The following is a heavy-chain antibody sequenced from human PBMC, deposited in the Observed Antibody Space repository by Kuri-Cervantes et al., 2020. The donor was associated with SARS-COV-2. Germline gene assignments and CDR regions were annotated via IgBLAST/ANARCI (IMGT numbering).Heavy chain of an antibody. J-gene: IGHJ4*02. CDR2: ISSTSDHI. CDR1: GFTFRTFS. Sequence: GGSLRLSCAASGFTFRTFSMNWVRQAPGKGLEWVSGISSTSDHIYYADSVRGRFTISRDNAKNSLYLQMNSLGAEDTAVYYCARDLGAVAGTASFDYWGQGTLVTVSS. CDR3: ARDLGAVAGTASFDY. V-gene: IGHV3-21*01. D-gene: IGHD6-19*01.